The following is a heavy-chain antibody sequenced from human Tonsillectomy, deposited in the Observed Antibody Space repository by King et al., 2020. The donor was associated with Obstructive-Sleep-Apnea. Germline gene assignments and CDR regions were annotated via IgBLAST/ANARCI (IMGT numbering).Heavy chain of an antibody. CDR2: INQDGSER. D-gene: IGHD3-22*01. J-gene: IGHJ5*02. CDR1: GFSFSNYW. Sequence: VQLVESGGGLVQPGGSLKLSCVASGFSFSNYWMSWVRQAPGKGLEWVANINQDGSERYFVDSVKGRFTISRDNAKNSLDLQLNSLRAEDTALYSCAGDRRDHNDRRLSAWFDPWGQGTLVTVSS. V-gene: IGHV3-7*03. CDR3: AGDRRDHNDRRLSAWFDP.